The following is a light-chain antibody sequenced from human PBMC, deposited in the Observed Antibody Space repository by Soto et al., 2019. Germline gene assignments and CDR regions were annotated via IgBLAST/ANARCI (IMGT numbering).Light chain of an antibody. J-gene: IGKJ1*01. V-gene: IGKV3-20*01. Sequence: EIVLTQSPGTLSLSPGERATLSCRASQTVSRSCLAWYQQKPGQAPRLLISGASSRATGIPDRFSGSASGTDFTLTISRLEPEDFAVDYCQQYGSSPPSFGQGTKVDIK. CDR3: QQYGSSPPS. CDR2: GAS. CDR1: QTVSRSC.